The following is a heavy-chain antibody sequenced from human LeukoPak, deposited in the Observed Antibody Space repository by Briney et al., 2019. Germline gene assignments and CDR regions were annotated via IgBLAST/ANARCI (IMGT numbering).Heavy chain of an antibody. D-gene: IGHD3-9*01. Sequence: GGSVRLSGVTAGFTFSHYGMRWVRQAPGKGLEWVAFIRYDGSVKYYADSVRGRVTVSRDKSTNTLFLQMNNLRPEDTAVYYCAKDQGSYYYISTGYFNCWAQGTLLSVFS. CDR3: AKDQGSYYYISTGYFNC. J-gene: IGHJ4*02. CDR2: IRYDGSVK. V-gene: IGHV3-30*02. CDR1: GFTFSHYG.